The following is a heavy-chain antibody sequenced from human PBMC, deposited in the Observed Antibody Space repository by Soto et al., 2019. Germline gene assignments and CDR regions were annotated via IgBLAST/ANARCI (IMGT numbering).Heavy chain of an antibody. CDR3: ARAPRGNYGYPSYFDY. Sequence: PSETLSLTCTVSGGSISSYYWSWIRQPPEKGLEWIGYIYYSGSTNYNPSLKSRVTISVDTSKNQFSLKLSSVTAADTALYYCARAPRGNYGYPSYFDYWGQGTLVTVS. J-gene: IGHJ4*02. CDR1: GGSISSYY. V-gene: IGHV4-59*01. D-gene: IGHD3-10*01. CDR2: IYYSGST.